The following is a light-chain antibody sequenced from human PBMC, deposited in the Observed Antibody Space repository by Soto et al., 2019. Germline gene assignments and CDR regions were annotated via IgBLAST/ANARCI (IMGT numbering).Light chain of an antibody. CDR3: AAWDDSLSGRVV. CDR1: SSNIGSNY. CDR2: RNN. J-gene: IGLJ2*01. V-gene: IGLV1-47*01. Sequence: QSVPTQPPSASGTPGQRVTISCSGSSSNIGSNYVYWYQQLPGTAPKLLIYRNNQRPSGVPDRFSGSKSGTSASLAISGLRSEDEAEYYCAAWDDSLSGRVVFGGGTKLTVL.